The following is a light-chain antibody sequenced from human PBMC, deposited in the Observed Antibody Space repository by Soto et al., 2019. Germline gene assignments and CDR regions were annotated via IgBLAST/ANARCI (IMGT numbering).Light chain of an antibody. CDR2: WAS. V-gene: IGKV4-1*01. Sequence: DIVMTQSPDSLAVSLGEMATINCKASQSVLYSSNNKTYLAWYQQKPGQPPKLLIYWASTRISGVPARFSGSVSGTDFTLTISSLQAGDRAVYSCQQYYSTPFTFGGGTKVEIK. CDR1: QSVLYSSNNKTY. CDR3: QQYYSTPFT. J-gene: IGKJ4*01.